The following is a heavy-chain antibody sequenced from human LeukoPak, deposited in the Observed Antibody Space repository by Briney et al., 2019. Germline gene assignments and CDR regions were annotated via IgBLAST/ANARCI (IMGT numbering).Heavy chain of an antibody. Sequence: GGSLRLSCAASGFTVSSNYMSWVRQAPGKGLEWVSTISKSGDWTYYADSVKGRFTVSRDNSKNTLYVQMSSLRAGDTAVYYCAKMSGWELENYFFDYWGQGTLVTVS. CDR1: GFTVSSNY. V-gene: IGHV3-23*01. J-gene: IGHJ4*02. D-gene: IGHD1-26*01. CDR2: ISKSGDWT. CDR3: AKMSGWELENYFFDY.